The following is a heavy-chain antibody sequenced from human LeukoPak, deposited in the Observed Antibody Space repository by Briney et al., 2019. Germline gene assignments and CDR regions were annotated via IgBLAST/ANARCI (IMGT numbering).Heavy chain of an antibody. V-gene: IGHV1-2*02. CDR1: GYTFTCYY. CDR3: ARGFDYGDYVGHIGY. CDR2: INPNSGGT. J-gene: IGHJ4*02. Sequence: ASVKVSCKASGYTFTCYYMHWVRQAPGQGLEWMGWINPNSGGTNYAQKFQGRVTMTRDTSISTAYMELSRLRSDDTAVYYCARGFDYGDYVGHIGYWGQGTLVTVSS. D-gene: IGHD4-17*01.